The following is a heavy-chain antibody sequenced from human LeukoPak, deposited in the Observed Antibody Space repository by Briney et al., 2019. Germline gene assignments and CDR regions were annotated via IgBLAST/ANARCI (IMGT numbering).Heavy chain of an antibody. CDR2: IYYSGST. J-gene: IGHJ6*02. Sequence: SHTLSLPCTVSGGSISSGDYYWRWIRQPPGKGLEWIEYIYYSGSTYYNPSLKSRVTISVDTSKNQFSLKLSSVTAADTAVYYCARGSPDEYYDYNTYYYYGMDVWGQGTTVTVSS. CDR3: ARGSPDEYYDYNTYYYYGMDV. CDR1: GGSISSGDYY. D-gene: IGHD3-3*01. V-gene: IGHV4-30-4*01.